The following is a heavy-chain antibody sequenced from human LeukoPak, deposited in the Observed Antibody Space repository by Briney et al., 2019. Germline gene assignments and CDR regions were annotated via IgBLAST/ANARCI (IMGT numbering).Heavy chain of an antibody. D-gene: IGHD3-16*01. J-gene: IGHJ4*02. CDR3: ARGYDYVSDY. CDR2: INPNSGGT. CDR1: GYTFTGYY. V-gene: IGHV1-2*02. Sequence: ASVKVSCKASGYTFTGYYMHWVRQAPGQGLEWMGWINPNSGGTNYAQTFQGRVTMTRDTSISTAYMELSRLRSDDTAVYYCARGYDYVSDYWGQGTLVTVSS.